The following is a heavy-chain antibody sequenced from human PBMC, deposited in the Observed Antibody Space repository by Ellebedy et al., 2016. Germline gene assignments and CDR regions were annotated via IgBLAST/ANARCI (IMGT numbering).Heavy chain of an antibody. CDR2: ISSRSSAI. V-gene: IGHV3-48*04. CDR3: ARGGGYSYDSWWYPDV. CDR1: GFTFTSYS. Sequence: GESLKISXEASGFTFTSYSMNWVRQAPGKGLEWVSYISSRSSAIYYTDSVKGRFTISRDDAKNSLYLQMNSLRAEDTAVYYCARGGGYSYDSWWYPDVWGRGTLVTVSS. J-gene: IGHJ2*01. D-gene: IGHD5-18*01.